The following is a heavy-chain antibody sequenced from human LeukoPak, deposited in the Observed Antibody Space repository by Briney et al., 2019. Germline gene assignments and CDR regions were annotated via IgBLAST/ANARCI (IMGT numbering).Heavy chain of an antibody. D-gene: IGHD4-11*01. CDR3: GKDAQRGFDYRNSLEH. J-gene: IGHJ5*02. V-gene: IGHV3-33*06. Sequence: GTSLTLSCDTCGFTFSHFGMHWVRQAPGKGLEWVAVIWSDATNQYYADSVKGRFTISRDNFKRTVSLQMNSLRAEDTAVDYCGKDAQRGFDYRNSLEHWGQGSLVIVSS. CDR2: IWSDATNQ. CDR1: GFTFSHFG.